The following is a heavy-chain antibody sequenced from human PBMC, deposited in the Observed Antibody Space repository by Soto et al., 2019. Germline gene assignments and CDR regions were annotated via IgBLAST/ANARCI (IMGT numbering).Heavy chain of an antibody. CDR1: GFTFSDHE. CDR2: ISAGGGTT. CDR3: ARDRSLIFAVPPCGVDV. D-gene: IGHD3-3*01. J-gene: IGHJ6*02. V-gene: IGHV3-48*03. Sequence: GGSLRLSCVVSGFTFSDHEMNWVRQAPGKGPEWVSRISAGGGTTSYADSVKGRFTISRDKARDSLYLHMNSLRVEDTAIYYCARDRSLIFAVPPCGVDVWGQGTTVTVSS.